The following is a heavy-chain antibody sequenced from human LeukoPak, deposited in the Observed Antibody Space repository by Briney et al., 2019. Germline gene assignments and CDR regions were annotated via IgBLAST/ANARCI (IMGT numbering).Heavy chain of an antibody. CDR2: ISAYNDHT. CDR3: ARGGSGSSPLMRGYYYYYYMDV. V-gene: IGHV1-18*04. J-gene: IGHJ6*03. Sequence: ASVKVPCKPSGYTFTGYYIHCARQPSGKGFEWMEYISAYNDHTNYAQKLQGRVTMTTDTSTSTAYMELGRLRSDDTAVYYCARGGSGSSPLMRGYYYYYYMDVWGKGTTVTISS. CDR1: GYTFTGYY. D-gene: IGHD3-10*01.